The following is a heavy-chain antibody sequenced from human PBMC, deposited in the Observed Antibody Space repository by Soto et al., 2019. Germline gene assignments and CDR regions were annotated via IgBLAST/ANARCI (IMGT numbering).Heavy chain of an antibody. CDR1: GFTFSDHY. CDR3: TRVKLLGFGVDPRTNDRAADY. CDR2: IRNKANSYTT. D-gene: IGHD3-10*01. J-gene: IGHJ4*02. Sequence: EVQLVESGGNLVQPGGSLRLSCAASGFTFSDHYMDWVRQAPGKGLEWVGRIRNKANSYTTHYAASVKGRFTISRDDSKHSLYLQVNSLKTEDTAVYYCTRVKLLGFGVDPRTNDRAADYWGQGTLVTVSS. V-gene: IGHV3-72*01.